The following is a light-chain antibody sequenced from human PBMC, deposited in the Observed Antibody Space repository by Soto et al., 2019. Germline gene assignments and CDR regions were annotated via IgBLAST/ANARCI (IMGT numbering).Light chain of an antibody. CDR3: QQRSDFLT. CDR1: QSVSSY. CDR2: DAS. V-gene: IGKV3-11*01. Sequence: EIVLTQSPGTLSLSPGERATLSCRASQSVSSYLAWYQQKPGQAPRLLIYDASNRATGIPPRFSGSGSGTDFTLTISNLEPEDCAVYYCQQRSDFLTFGGGTKVEIK. J-gene: IGKJ4*01.